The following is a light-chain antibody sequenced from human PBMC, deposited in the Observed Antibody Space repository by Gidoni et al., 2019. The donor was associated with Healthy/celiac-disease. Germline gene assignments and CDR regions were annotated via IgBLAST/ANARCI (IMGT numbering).Light chain of an antibody. CDR1: SSDVGGYNY. V-gene: IGLV2-14*01. CDR2: EVS. J-gene: IGLJ2*01. Sequence: QSALTQPASVSGSPGQSITISCTGTSSDVGGYNYVSWYHQHPGKAPKLMIDEVSNRPSGVSNRFSGSKSGNTASLTISGLQAEDEADYYCSSYTSSSTQVFGGGTKLNVL. CDR3: SSYTSSSTQV.